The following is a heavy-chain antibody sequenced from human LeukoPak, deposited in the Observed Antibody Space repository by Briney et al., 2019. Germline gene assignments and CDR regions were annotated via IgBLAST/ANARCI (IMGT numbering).Heavy chain of an antibody. Sequence: WGSLRLSCAASGFTVTSNYMSWVRQAPGKGLEWVSAISGSGGSTSYVDSVKGRFTISRDNSKNTLYLQMNSLRAEDTAIYYCAKFSYGSGTAPFDYWGQGALVTVSS. V-gene: IGHV3-23*01. CDR1: GFTVTSNY. CDR2: ISGSGGST. D-gene: IGHD3-10*01. CDR3: AKFSYGSGTAPFDY. J-gene: IGHJ4*02.